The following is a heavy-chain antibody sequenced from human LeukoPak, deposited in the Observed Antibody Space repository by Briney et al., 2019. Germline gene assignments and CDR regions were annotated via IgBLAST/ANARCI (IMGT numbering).Heavy chain of an antibody. CDR3: ARDYKSPDFWAGYPPYHHDH. V-gene: IGHV3-7*01. CDR1: GFDFSDFW. CDR2: IKKDGSET. D-gene: IGHD3/OR15-3a*01. Sequence: GGSLRLSCAAAGFDFSDFWMSWVRQAPGKGLEWVATIKKDGSETHYVDSVKGRFTISRHNAESSLYLQMNSLRAEDTAVYYCARDYKSPDFWAGYPPYHHDHWGQGTLVTDSS. J-gene: IGHJ4*02.